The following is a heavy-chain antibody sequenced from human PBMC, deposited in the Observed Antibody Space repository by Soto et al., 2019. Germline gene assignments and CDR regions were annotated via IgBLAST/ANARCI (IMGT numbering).Heavy chain of an antibody. V-gene: IGHV4-34*01. J-gene: IGHJ1*01. Sequence: PSETLSLTCAVYGGSFSGSYWSWIRQPPGKGLEWIGEINHSGSTNYNPSLKSRVTISVDTSKNQFSLKLSSVTAADTAVYYCAREGPLSNCSGGSCHAFQHWGQGTLVTVSS. CDR1: GGSFSGSY. D-gene: IGHD2-15*01. CDR3: AREGPLSNCSGGSCHAFQH. CDR2: INHSGST.